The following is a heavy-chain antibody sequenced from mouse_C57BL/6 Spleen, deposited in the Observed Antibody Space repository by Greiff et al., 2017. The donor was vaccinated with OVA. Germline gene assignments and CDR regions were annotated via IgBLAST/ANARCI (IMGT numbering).Heavy chain of an antibody. CDR1: GFTFSSYA. CDR3: TRDRGGAMDY. J-gene: IGHJ4*01. D-gene: IGHD1-1*02. CDR2: ISSGGDYI. Sequence: EVKLMESGEGLVKPGGSLKLSCAASGFTFSSYAMSWVRQTPEKRLEWVAYISSGGDYIYYADTVKGRCTISSDNSRNTLYLQMSSLKSEDTAMYYCTRDRGGAMDYWGQGTSVTVSS. V-gene: IGHV5-9-1*02.